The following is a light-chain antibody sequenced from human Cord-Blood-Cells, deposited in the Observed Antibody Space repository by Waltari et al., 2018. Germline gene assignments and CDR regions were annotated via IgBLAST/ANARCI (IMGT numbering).Light chain of an antibody. CDR2: DVS. J-gene: IGLJ1*01. CDR3: SSYTSSSTYV. V-gene: IGLV2-14*01. Sequence: QSALTQPASVSGSPGQSITIPCTGTSRAGGGYHYASWYQQHPGKAPKLMIYDVSKRPSGVSNRFSGSKSGNTASLTISGLQAEDEADYYCSSYTSSSTYVFGTGTKVTVL. CDR1: SRAGGGYHY.